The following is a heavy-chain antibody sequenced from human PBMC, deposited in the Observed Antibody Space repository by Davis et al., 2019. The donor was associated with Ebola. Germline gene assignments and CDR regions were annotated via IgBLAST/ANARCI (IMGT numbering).Heavy chain of an antibody. D-gene: IGHD4-23*01. Sequence: PGGSLRLSCKGSGYSFTSYWIGWVRQMPGKGLEWMGIIYPGDSDTRYSPSFQGQVTISADKSISTACLQWSSLKASDTAMYYCAARWSRGWFDPWGQGTLVTVSS. V-gene: IGHV5-51*01. CDR3: AARWSRGWFDP. CDR2: IYPGDSDT. CDR1: GYSFTSYW. J-gene: IGHJ5*02.